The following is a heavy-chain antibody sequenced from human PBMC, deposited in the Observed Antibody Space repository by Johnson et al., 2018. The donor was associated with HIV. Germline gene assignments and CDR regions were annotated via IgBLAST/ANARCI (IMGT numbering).Heavy chain of an antibody. V-gene: IGHV3-20*04. CDR1: GFTFDDYG. Sequence: EVQLVESGGGLVQPGGSLRLSCAASGFTFDDYGMSWVRQAPGKGLEWVSGINWNGGSIGYADSVKGRFTISRDNSKNTLCLQMNSLRPEDTAVFYCARGKSVAARIGAFDIWGQGTMVTVSS. CDR2: INWNGGSI. J-gene: IGHJ3*02. CDR3: ARGKSVAARIGAFDI. D-gene: IGHD6-6*01.